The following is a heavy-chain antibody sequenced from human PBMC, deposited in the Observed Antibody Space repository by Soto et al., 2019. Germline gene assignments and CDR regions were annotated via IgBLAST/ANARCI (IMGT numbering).Heavy chain of an antibody. V-gene: IGHV3-7*04. Sequence: EVQLVESGGGLVQPGGSLRLSCAASGFTFSSYWTSWVRQAPGKGLEWVANIKQDGSEKYYVDSVKGRFTISRDNAKNSLYLQMNSLRAEDTAVYYCARVYSSSWFFDYWGQVTLVTVSS. J-gene: IGHJ4*02. D-gene: IGHD6-13*01. CDR3: ARVYSSSWFFDY. CDR2: IKQDGSEK. CDR1: GFTFSSYW.